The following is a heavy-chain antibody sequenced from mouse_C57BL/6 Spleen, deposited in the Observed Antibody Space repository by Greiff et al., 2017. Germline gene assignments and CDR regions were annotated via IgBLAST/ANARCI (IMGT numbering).Heavy chain of an antibody. D-gene: IGHD1-1*01. CDR1: GYAFSSYW. J-gene: IGHJ3*01. CDR3: ARPGYGSSSWFAY. CDR2: IYPGDGDT. V-gene: IGHV1-80*01. Sequence: QVQLQQSGAELVKPGASVKISCKASGYAFSSYWMNWVKQRPGKGLEWIGQIYPGDGDTNYNGKFKGKATLTADKSSSTAYMQLSSLTSEDSAVYFCARPGYGSSSWFAYWGQGTLVTVSA.